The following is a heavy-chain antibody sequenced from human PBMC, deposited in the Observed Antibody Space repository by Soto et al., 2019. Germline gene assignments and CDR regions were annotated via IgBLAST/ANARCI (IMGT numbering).Heavy chain of an antibody. V-gene: IGHV3-48*01. J-gene: IGHJ4*02. CDR1: GFTFSSYS. CDR2: ISSSSSTI. D-gene: IGHD6-13*01. CDR3: ARVYPLWTAAGDY. Sequence: EVQLVESGGGLVQPGGSLRLSCAASGFTFSSYSMNWVRQAPGKGLEWVSYISSSSSTIYYAVSVKGRFTISRDNAKTSLYLQMNSLRADDTAVYYCARVYPLWTAAGDYWGQGTLVTVSS.